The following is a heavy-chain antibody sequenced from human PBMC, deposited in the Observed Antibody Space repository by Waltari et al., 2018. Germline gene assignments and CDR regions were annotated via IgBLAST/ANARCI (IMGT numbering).Heavy chain of an antibody. CDR3: AREEEAECSGGSCQYYCDY. CDR2: INPNSGGT. J-gene: IGHJ4*02. CDR1: GYTFTGYY. Sequence: QVQLVQSGAEVKKPGASVKVSCKASGYTFTGYYMHWVRQAPGQGLEWMGRINPNSGGTNYSQKFQGRVTMTRDTSISTAYMELSRLRSDDTAVYYCAREEEAECSGGSCQYYCDYWGQGTLVIVSS. D-gene: IGHD2-15*01. V-gene: IGHV1-2*06.